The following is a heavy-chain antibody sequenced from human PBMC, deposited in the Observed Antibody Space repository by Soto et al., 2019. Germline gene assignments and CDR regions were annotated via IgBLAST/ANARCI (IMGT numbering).Heavy chain of an antibody. V-gene: IGHV4-31*11. Sequence: QVHLQESGPGLLKPSQTLSLYCAVSGASISSDAYHWSWIRQLPGKGLEWVGFISSRVRTYYNPSIKSRLTISADTTKSQFSRHLTSVTAADTAMYFCASYRFTGTWSKFDYWGQGTLVTVSS. J-gene: IGHJ4*02. CDR3: ASYRFTGTWSKFDY. D-gene: IGHD3-16*02. CDR2: ISSRVRT. CDR1: GASISSDAYH.